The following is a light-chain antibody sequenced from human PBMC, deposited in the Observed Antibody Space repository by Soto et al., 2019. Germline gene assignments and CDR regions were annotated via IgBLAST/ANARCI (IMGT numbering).Light chain of an antibody. CDR1: SSDVGSYNL. J-gene: IGLJ2*01. CDR2: EGS. Sequence: QSALTQPASVSGSPGQSITISCTGTSSDVGSYNLLSWYQQHPGKAHKLMIYEGSKRPSGVSNRFSGSKSGNTASLTISGLQAEDEADYYCCSYAGSREVVFGGVTKLTVL. CDR3: CSYAGSREVV. V-gene: IGLV2-23*01.